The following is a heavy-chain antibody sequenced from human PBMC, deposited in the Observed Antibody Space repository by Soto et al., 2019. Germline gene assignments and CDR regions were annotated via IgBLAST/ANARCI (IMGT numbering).Heavy chain of an antibody. CDR2: IIPIFGTA. J-gene: IGHJ4*02. CDR3: ARTSTVTTFLFDY. CDR1: GGTFSSYA. Sequence: SVKVSCKASGGTFSSYAISWVRQAPGQGLEWMGGIIPIFGTANYAQKFQGRVTITADESTSTAYMELSSLRSEDTAVYYCARTSTVTTFLFDYWGQGTLVTVSS. V-gene: IGHV1-69*13. D-gene: IGHD4-17*01.